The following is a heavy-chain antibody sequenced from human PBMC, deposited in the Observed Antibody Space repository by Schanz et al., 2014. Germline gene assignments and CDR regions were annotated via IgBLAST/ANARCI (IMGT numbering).Heavy chain of an antibody. V-gene: IGHV1-69*04. CDR2: ISPLLGVA. CDR3: ATCSGGTCHAKPVLDN. Sequence: QVHLVQSGAEVKEPGSSVKVSCKPSGGTFVTFFFTWVRQAPGQGPLWMGRISPLLGVANYAQEFQGGLTITAETSTSTAYMELSSLRSEDTAVYYCATCSGGTCHAKPVLDNWGQGTLVTVSS. J-gene: IGHJ4*02. D-gene: IGHD2-15*01. CDR1: GGTFVTFF.